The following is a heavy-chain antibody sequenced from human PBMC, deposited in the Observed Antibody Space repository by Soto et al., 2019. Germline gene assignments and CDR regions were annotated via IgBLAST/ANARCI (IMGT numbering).Heavy chain of an antibody. D-gene: IGHD2-15*01. V-gene: IGHV4-34*01. Sequence: QVQLQQWGAGLLKPSETLSLTCAVYGGSFSGYYWSWIRQPTGKGLEWIGEINHSGSTNYNPSLKSRVTISVDTSKNQFSLKLSSVTAADTAVYYCARSPIVVVVAARVRDGYNSFDYWGQGTLVTVSS. J-gene: IGHJ4*02. CDR3: ARSPIVVVVAARVRDGYNSFDY. CDR1: GGSFSGYY. CDR2: INHSGST.